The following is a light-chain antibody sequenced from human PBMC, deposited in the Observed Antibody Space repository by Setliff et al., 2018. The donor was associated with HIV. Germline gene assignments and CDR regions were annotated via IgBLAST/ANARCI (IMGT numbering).Light chain of an antibody. V-gene: IGLV1-44*01. CDR1: SSNIGSNT. J-gene: IGLJ1*01. CDR3: AAWDDSLNGRV. Sequence: QGASASGTPGQRVTISCSGSSSNIGSNTVTWYQQLPGTAPKLLIYSNNQRPSGVPDRFSGSKSGTSASLAISGLQSEDEADYYCAAWDDSLNGRVFGTGTKVTVL. CDR2: SNN.